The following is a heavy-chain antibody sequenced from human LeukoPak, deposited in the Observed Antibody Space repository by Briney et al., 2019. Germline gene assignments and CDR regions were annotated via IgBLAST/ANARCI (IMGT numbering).Heavy chain of an antibody. CDR3: AREGLGYGDYGFDP. V-gene: IGHV4-59*01. CDR2: IYYSGST. Sequence: KPSETLSLTCTVSGGSISSYYWSWIRQPPGKGLEWIGYIYYSGSTNYNPSLKSRVNISVDTSKNKFSPKLSSVTAADTAVYYCAREGLGYGDYGFDPWGQGTLVTVSS. J-gene: IGHJ5*02. CDR1: GGSISSYY. D-gene: IGHD4-17*01.